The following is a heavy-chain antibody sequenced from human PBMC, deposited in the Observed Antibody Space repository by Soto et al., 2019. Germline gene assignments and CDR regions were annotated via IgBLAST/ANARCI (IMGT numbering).Heavy chain of an antibody. V-gene: IGHV3-7*01. CDR1: GFTFSSFW. Sequence: EVQLVESGGGLVQPGGSLRLSCAASGFTFSSFWMSWVRQVPGKGLEWVGNIKPDGSEQWYLDSVKGRFSISRDNAKNSLYLQMNSLRAGDTAVYYCGGGLVVHGALLDHWGQGTLVTVSS. D-gene: IGHD2-15*01. J-gene: IGHJ4*02. CDR3: GGGLVVHGALLDH. CDR2: IKPDGSEQ.